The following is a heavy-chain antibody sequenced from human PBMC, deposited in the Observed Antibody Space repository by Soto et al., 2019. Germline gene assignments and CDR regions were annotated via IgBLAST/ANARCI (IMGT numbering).Heavy chain of an antibody. CDR2: INPSGGST. Sequence: GASVKVSCKASGYTFTSYYMHWVRQAPGQGLEWMGIINPSGGSTSYAQKFQGRVTMTRDTSTSTVYMELSSLRSEDTAVYYCARDAADYYDSSGPGAFDIWGQGTMVTVSS. CDR1: GYTFTSYY. V-gene: IGHV1-46*01. D-gene: IGHD3-22*01. J-gene: IGHJ3*02. CDR3: ARDAADYYDSSGPGAFDI.